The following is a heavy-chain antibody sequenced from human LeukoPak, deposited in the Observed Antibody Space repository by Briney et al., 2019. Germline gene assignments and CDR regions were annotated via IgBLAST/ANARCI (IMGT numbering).Heavy chain of an antibody. CDR1: GGSISSYY. D-gene: IGHD2-2*01. CDR2: IYYSGST. Sequence: SETLSLTCTVSGGSISSYYWSWIRQPPGKGLEWLGYIYYSGSTNYNPSLKSRVTISVDTSKNQFSLKLSSVTAADTAVYYCARSIVVVPAAHMGGWFDPWGQGTLVTVSS. V-gene: IGHV4-59*01. CDR3: ARSIVVVPAAHMGGWFDP. J-gene: IGHJ5*02.